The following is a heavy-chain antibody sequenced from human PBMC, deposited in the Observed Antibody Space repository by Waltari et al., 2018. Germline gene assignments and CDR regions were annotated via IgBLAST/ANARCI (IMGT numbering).Heavy chain of an antibody. Sequence: QVQLVQSGAEVKKPGASVTVSCTVSGYTLTALSMHWVRQAPGKGLEWMGGFDPEDGETIYAQKVQGRVTMTEDTSTDTAYMELSSLRSEDTAVYYCATLHSYDYVWGSYRGWGQGTLVTVSS. CDR2: FDPEDGET. CDR3: ATLHSYDYVWGSYRG. J-gene: IGHJ4*02. CDR1: GYTLTALS. D-gene: IGHD3-16*02. V-gene: IGHV1-24*01.